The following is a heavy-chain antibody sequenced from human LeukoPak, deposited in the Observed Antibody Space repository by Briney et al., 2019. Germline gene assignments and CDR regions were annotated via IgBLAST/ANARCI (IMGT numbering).Heavy chain of an antibody. CDR3: ARDRLIMGYCSSTSCSVSYFDY. D-gene: IGHD2-2*01. Sequence: GGSLRPSCAASGFTFSSYGMHWVRQAPGKGLEWVAIISYDGSNKYYADSVKGRFAISRDNSKNTLYLQMNSLRPEDTAVYYCARDRLIMGYCSSTSCSVSYFDYWGQGTLVTVSS. CDR1: GFTFSSYG. CDR2: ISYDGSNK. V-gene: IGHV3-30*19. J-gene: IGHJ4*02.